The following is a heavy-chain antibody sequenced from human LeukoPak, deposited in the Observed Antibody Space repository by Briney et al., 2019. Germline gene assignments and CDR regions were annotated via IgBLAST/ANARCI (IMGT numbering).Heavy chain of an antibody. D-gene: IGHD3-10*01. V-gene: IGHV3-30*04. J-gene: IGHJ4*02. Sequence: GGSLRLSCAASGFTFSSYAMHWVRQAPGKGLEEVAVISYDGSNKYCADSVKGRFTISRDNSKNTLYLQMNSLRAEDTAVYYCARSRVYGSGELDYWGQGTLVTVSS. CDR2: ISYDGSNK. CDR3: ARSRVYGSGELDY. CDR1: GFTFSSYA.